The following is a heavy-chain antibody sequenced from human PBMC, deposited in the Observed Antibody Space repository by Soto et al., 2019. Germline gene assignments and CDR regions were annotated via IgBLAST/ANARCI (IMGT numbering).Heavy chain of an antibody. CDR3: ARDPGWELRFYYGMDV. CDR1: GDSVSSNSAA. CDR2: TYYRSKWYN. V-gene: IGHV6-1*01. Sequence: SPTLSLTCAISGDSVSSNSAAWNWIRQSPSRGLEWLGRTYYRSKWYNDYAVSVKSRITINPDTSKNQFSLQLNSVTPEDTAVYYCARDPGWELRFYYGMDVWGQGTTVTVSS. J-gene: IGHJ6*02. D-gene: IGHD1-26*01.